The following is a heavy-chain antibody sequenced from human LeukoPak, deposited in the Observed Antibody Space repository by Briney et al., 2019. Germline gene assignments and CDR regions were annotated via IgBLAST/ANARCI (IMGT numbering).Heavy chain of an antibody. CDR1: GGSISSYY. CDR3: ARTGGWYTDMAPEFDI. Sequence: SETLSLTCTVSGGSISSYYWSWIRQPPGKGLEWIGYIYYSGSTNYNPSLKSRVTISVDTSKNQFSLKLSSVTAADTAVYYCARTGGWYTDMAPEFDIRGQGTMVTVSS. D-gene: IGHD5-18*01. V-gene: IGHV4-59*01. CDR2: IYYSGST. J-gene: IGHJ3*02.